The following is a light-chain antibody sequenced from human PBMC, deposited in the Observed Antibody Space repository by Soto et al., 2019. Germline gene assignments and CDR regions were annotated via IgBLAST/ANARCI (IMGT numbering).Light chain of an antibody. V-gene: IGLV2-8*01. CDR1: SSDVGGYNF. Sequence: QSVLTQPPSASGSPGQSVTISCTGTSSDVGGYNFVSWYQQHPGKAPKLIIFEVTKRPSGVPDRFSGSKSGNTASLTVSGLQAEDEADYYCSSYAGNNIYYVFGTGTQLTVL. CDR3: SSYAGNNIYYV. J-gene: IGLJ1*01. CDR2: EVT.